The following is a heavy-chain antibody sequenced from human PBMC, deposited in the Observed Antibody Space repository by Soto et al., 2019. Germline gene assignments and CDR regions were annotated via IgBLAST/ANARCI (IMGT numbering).Heavy chain of an antibody. V-gene: IGHV3-23*01. CDR1: GFTFNNYA. CDR2: ISGGRDTT. Sequence: EVQLLESGGGLVQPGGSLRLSCAASGFTFNNYAMTWVRQAPGKGLEWVSVISGGRDTTSYADSVKGRFPVSRDGSNNTLYLQLSSPRAEDTALYYCAKGRGGSGSLTPRVDFWGQGTLVTVSS. J-gene: IGHJ4*02. D-gene: IGHD3-10*01. CDR3: AKGRGGSGSLTPRVDF.